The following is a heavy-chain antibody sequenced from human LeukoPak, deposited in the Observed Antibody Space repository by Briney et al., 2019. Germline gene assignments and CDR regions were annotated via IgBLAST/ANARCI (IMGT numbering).Heavy chain of an antibody. J-gene: IGHJ4*02. Sequence: SETLSLTCTVSGGSISSSSCYWGWIRQPPGKGLEWIGSMYYSGSTYYNPSLKSRVTISVDTSKNQFSLKLSSVTAADTAVYYCARQRAASGIRNVDYWGQGTLVTVSS. V-gene: IGHV4-39*01. D-gene: IGHD6-13*01. CDR3: ARQRAASGIRNVDY. CDR2: MYYSGST. CDR1: GGSISSSSCY.